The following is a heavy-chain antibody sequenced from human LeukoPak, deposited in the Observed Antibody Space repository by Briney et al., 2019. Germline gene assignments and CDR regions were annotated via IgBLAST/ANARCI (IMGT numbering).Heavy chain of an antibody. CDR1: GGSISSYY. Sequence: SETLSLTCTVSGGSISSYYWSWIRQPAGKGLEWIGRIYTSGSTNYNPSLKSRVTMSVDTSKNQFSPKLSSVTAADTAVYYCARDGYCSSTSCLPPSKYYYYGMDVWGQGTTVTVSS. D-gene: IGHD2-2*03. CDR2: IYTSGST. CDR3: ARDGYCSSTSCLPPSKYYYYGMDV. J-gene: IGHJ6*02. V-gene: IGHV4-4*07.